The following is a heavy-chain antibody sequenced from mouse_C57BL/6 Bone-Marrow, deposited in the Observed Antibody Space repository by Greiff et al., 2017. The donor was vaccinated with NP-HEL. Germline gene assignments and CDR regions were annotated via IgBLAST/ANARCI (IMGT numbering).Heavy chain of an antibody. V-gene: IGHV7-3*01. CDR1: GFTFTDYY. CDR3: ARSIYYEYAVDQFYAMDY. Sequence: EVMLVESGGGLVQPGGSLSLSCAASGFTFTDYYMSWVRQPPGKALARLGFLRNTAHGYSTEYSASLNGRFTISRDNSHRSLYLQMNALRAEDSATYYCARSIYYEYAVDQFYAMDYGGQETSVTVFS. CDR2: LRNTAHGYST. J-gene: IGHJ4*01. D-gene: IGHD2-4*01.